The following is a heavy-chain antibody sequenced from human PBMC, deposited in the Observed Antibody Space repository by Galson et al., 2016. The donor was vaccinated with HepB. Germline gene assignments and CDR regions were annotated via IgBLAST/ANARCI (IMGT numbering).Heavy chain of an antibody. V-gene: IGHV3-7*01. CDR1: GFTFSTYW. Sequence: SLRLSCAASGFTFSTYWMSWVRRAPGKGLEWVANIKQDGSEKYYVDSVKGRFTVSRDNAKSSLYLQMDSLRAEDTAVYYCARGALVRYYWGQGIQVTVSS. CDR3: ARGALVRYY. J-gene: IGHJ4*02. D-gene: IGHD6-13*01. CDR2: IKQDGSEK.